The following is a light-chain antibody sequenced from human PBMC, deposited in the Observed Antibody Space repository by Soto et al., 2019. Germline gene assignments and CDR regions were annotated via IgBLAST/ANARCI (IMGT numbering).Light chain of an antibody. CDR3: QQRGNRLPST. Sequence: ETVLPQSPVSRCLSPGERATLSGRASQSVGSYLAWYQQKPGQAPRLLIYDASSRAPGVPARFSGSGSGTDFTLTISSLEPEDFAVYYCQQRGNRLPSTSGQGTRQRL. CDR1: QSVGSY. CDR2: DAS. J-gene: IGKJ5*01. V-gene: IGKV3-11*01.